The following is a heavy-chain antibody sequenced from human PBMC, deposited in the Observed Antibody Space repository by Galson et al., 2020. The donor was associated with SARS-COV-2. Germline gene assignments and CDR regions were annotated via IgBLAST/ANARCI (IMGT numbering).Heavy chain of an antibody. CDR3: ARGLLWFGEPYFDY. Sequence: NSGGSLRLSCAASGFTFSDYYMSWIRQAPGKGLEWVSYISSSGSTIYYADSVKGRFTISRDNAKNSLYLQMNSLRAEDTAVYYCARGLLWFGEPYFDYWGQGTLVTVSS. J-gene: IGHJ4*02. CDR1: GFTFSDYY. CDR2: ISSSGSTI. D-gene: IGHD3-10*01. V-gene: IGHV3-11*01.